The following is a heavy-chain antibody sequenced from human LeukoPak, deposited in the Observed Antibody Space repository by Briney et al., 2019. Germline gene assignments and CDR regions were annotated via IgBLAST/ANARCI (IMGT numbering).Heavy chain of an antibody. D-gene: IGHD3-22*01. CDR3: VRSGYYHSGVCNWWFDP. V-gene: IGHV4-59*01. CDR2: IYYSGST. J-gene: IGHJ5*02. Sequence: SETLSLTCTVSGGSISSYYWSWIRQPPGKGLGWIGYIYYSGSTNYNPSLKSRVTISVDTSNNQFSLKLSSVTAADTAVYYCVRSGYYHSGVCNWWFDPWGQGTLVTVSS. CDR1: GGSISSYY.